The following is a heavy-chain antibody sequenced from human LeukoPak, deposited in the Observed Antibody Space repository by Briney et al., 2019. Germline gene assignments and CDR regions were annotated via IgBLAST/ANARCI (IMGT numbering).Heavy chain of an antibody. CDR2: IYTECNT. J-gene: IGHJ4*02. Sequence: GGSLRLSCAASGFTVSNTYMNWLRQAPGKGWEGGSVIYTECNTCYAAAVKGRFHISQDNSNNTMYLEINSLKAEDPALYYCATGHYRDSPGWGQGALVTVSS. V-gene: IGHV3-66*01. CDR1: GFTVSNTY. D-gene: IGHD3-10*01. CDR3: ATGHYRDSPG.